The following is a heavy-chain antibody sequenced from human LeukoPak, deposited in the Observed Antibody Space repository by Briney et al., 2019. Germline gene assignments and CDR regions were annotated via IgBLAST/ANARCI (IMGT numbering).Heavy chain of an antibody. J-gene: IGHJ6*03. CDR3: ARPREYLNYYYYYMDV. D-gene: IGHD2-2*02. V-gene: IGHV3-11*04. CDR1: GFSLSDYS. Sequence: PGGSLRLSCAASGFSLSDYSMSWIRQAPGKGLECVVYINSRGDTIYYADSMKGRFTISRDNAKNSLDLQMNSLRAEDTAVYYCARPREYLNYYYYYMDVWGKGTTVTVSS. CDR2: INSRGDTI.